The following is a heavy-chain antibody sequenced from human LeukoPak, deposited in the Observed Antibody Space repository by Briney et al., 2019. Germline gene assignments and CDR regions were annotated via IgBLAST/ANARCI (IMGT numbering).Heavy chain of an antibody. D-gene: IGHD2-2*01. J-gene: IGHJ4*02. CDR3: ARDSYYCSSTSCYREYFDY. CDR1: GGSISSHY. Sequence: SETLSLTCTVSGGSISSHYWSWIRQPPGKGLEWIGYIYYSGSTNYNPSLKSRVTISVDTSKNQFSLKLSSVTAADTAVYYCARDSYYCSSTSCYREYFDYWGQGTLSPSPQ. V-gene: IGHV4-59*11. CDR2: IYYSGST.